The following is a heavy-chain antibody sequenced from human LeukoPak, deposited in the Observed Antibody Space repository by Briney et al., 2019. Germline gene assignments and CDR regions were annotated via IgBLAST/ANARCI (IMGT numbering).Heavy chain of an antibody. J-gene: IGHJ4*02. CDR3: ARDSEPRGYSYGHVGY. Sequence: PGGSLRLSCAASGFTFSSYAMHWVRQAPGKGLEWVAVISYDGSNKYYADSVRGRFTISRDNSKNTLYLQMNSLRAEDTDVYYWARDSEPRGYSYGHVGYWGQGTLVTVSS. V-gene: IGHV3-30*04. CDR2: ISYDGSNK. CDR1: GFTFSSYA. D-gene: IGHD5-18*01.